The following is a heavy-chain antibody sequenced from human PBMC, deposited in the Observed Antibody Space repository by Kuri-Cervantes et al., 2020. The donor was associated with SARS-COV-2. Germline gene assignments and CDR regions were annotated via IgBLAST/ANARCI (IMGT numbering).Heavy chain of an antibody. CDR3: ASGGKPRYGGYLSY. CDR2: YGT. D-gene: IGHD5-12*01. V-gene: IGHV3-66*01. CDR1: GFTVSDFY. Sequence: GESLKISCAASGFTVSDFYMSWVRQAPGKGLEWVSLYGTDYAESVRGRFTISRDVSKNTLYLQMNSLRAEDTAVYYCASGGKPRYGGYLSYWGQGTLVTVSS. J-gene: IGHJ4*02.